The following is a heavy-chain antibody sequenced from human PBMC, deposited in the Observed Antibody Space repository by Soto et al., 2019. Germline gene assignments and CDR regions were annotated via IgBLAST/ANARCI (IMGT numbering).Heavy chain of an antibody. CDR1: GYTFTSYY. CDR2: INPSGGST. V-gene: IGHV1-46*03. D-gene: IGHD3-9*01. Sequence: ASVKVSCKASGYTFTSYYMHWVRQAPGQGLEWMGIINPSGGSTSYAQKFQGRVTMTRDTSTSTVYMELSSLRSEDTAVYYCARDIGDDILTGYYKDWLDPWGQGTLVTVSS. J-gene: IGHJ5*02. CDR3: ARDIGDDILTGYYKDWLDP.